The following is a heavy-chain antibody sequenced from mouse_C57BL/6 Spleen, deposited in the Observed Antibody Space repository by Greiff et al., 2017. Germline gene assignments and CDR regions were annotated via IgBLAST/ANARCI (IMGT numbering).Heavy chain of an antibody. CDR3: ARHEDGNDYDSAWFAY. CDR2: IYPRSGNT. Sequence: QVQLQQSGAELARPGASVKLSCKASGYTFTSYGISWVKQRTGQGLEWIGEIYPRSGNTYYNEKFKGKDTLTADKSSSTAYMELRSLTSEDSAVYFCARHEDGNDYDSAWFAYWGQGTLVTVSA. D-gene: IGHD2-4*01. J-gene: IGHJ3*01. CDR1: GYTFTSYG. V-gene: IGHV1-81*01.